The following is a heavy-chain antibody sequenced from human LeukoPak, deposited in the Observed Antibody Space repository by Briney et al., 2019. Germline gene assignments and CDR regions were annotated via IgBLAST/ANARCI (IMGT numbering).Heavy chain of an antibody. D-gene: IGHD6-19*01. J-gene: IGHJ4*02. V-gene: IGHV3-7*03. CDR3: ATGWYRLDY. Sequence: GGSLRLSCTPSGFTFGDYAMSWFRQAPGKGLEWVANIQQEGSEKYYVDSVKGRFSISRDNAKNSLYLQMSSLRAEDTAVYYCATGWYRLDYWGQGTLVTVSS. CDR1: GFTFGDYA. CDR2: IQQEGSEK.